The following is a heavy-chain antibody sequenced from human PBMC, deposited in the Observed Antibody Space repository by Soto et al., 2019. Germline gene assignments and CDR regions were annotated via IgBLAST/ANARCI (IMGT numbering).Heavy chain of an antibody. J-gene: IGHJ6*02. D-gene: IGHD1-1*01. CDR1: GGTFSGYT. Sequence: QVQLVQSGAEVKKPGSSVKVSCKASGGTFSGYTISWVRQAPGQGLEWMGRIIPILGIANYAQKFQGRVTITADKFTSTAYMELSSLRSEDTAVYYCASGTTGTANYYYYGMDFWGQGTTVTVSS. CDR3: ASGTTGTANYYYYGMDF. CDR2: IIPILGIA. V-gene: IGHV1-69*02.